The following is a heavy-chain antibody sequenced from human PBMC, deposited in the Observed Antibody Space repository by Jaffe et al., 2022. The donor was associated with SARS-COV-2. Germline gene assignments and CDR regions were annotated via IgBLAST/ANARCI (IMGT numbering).Heavy chain of an antibody. J-gene: IGHJ4*02. Sequence: EVQLLESGGNLVQPGGSLRLSCAASGFTFSNYGMSWVRQAPGKGLEWVATITGGGESTFYADSAKGRFTVSRDNSKNTLLLQMNSLRAGDTALYYCAKTRSIGWNVDWGQGTLVTVSS. V-gene: IGHV3-23*01. CDR2: ITGGGEST. CDR3: AKTRSIGWNVD. CDR1: GFTFSNYG. D-gene: IGHD6-19*01.